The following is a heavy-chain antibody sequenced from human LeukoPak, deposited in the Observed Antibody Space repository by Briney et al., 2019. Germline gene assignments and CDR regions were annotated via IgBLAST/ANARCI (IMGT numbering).Heavy chain of an antibody. CDR3: SGSGSYAFEQIDY. J-gene: IGHJ4*02. Sequence: PSETLSLTCTVSGGSISSSSYYWGWIRQPPGKGLEWIGSIYYSGSTYYNPSLKSRVTISVDTSKNQISLKLSSVTAADTAVYYCSGSGSYAFEQIDYWGQGTLVTVPS. V-gene: IGHV4-39*01. CDR2: IYYSGST. CDR1: GGSISSSSYY. D-gene: IGHD3-10*01.